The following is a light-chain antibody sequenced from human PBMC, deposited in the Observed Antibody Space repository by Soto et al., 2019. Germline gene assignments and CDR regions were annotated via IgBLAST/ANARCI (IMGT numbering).Light chain of an antibody. CDR2: AAS. CDR1: QGISNY. J-gene: IGKJ1*01. CDR3: QKYNSAPWT. Sequence: DIQMTQSPSSLSASVGDRVTITCRASQGISNYLAWYQQKPGKVPKLLIYAASTLQSGVPSRLRGSGSGTEFTLTISSLQPEDVATYYCQKYNSAPWTFGQGTKVEIK. V-gene: IGKV1-27*01.